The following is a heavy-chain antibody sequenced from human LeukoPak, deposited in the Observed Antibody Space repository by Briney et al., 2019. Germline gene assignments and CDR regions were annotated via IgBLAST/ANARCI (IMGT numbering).Heavy chain of an antibody. CDR1: GFTFSIYG. V-gene: IGHV3-30*02. Sequence: GRSLRLSCAVSGFTFSIYGMHWVPQAPGKGLEWGAFIRYDGSNKYYADFVKGRFTISRDNSKHTLYLQMNSLRAEDTAVYYCAKGLDVAVAGTHYFDYWGQGTLVTVSS. J-gene: IGHJ4*02. CDR2: IRYDGSNK. CDR3: AKGLDVAVAGTHYFDY. D-gene: IGHD6-19*01.